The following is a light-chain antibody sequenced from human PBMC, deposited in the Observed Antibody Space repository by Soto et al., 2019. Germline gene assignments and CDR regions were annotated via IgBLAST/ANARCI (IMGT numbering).Light chain of an antibody. J-gene: IGLJ3*02. V-gene: IGLV7-43*01. CDR1: TGAVTTTYY. CDR3: LLYYGAAGDWV. Sequence: QAVVTQEPSLTVSPGGTVTLTCASSTGAVTTTYYPNWFQQTPGHAPRPLIYSNTIKHSWTPARFSGSLLGGTAALTLSGLQPEDEADYYCLLYYGAAGDWVFGGGTKLTVL. CDR2: SNT.